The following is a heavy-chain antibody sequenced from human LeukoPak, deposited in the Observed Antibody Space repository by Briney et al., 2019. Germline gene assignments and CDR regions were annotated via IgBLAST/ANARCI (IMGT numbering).Heavy chain of an antibody. D-gene: IGHD4-17*01. J-gene: IGHJ3*02. Sequence: SETLSLTCAVYGGSFSGYYWSWIRQPPGKGLEWIGEINHSGSTNYNPSLKSRVTISVDTSKNQFSLKLSSVTAADTAVYYCARGLAVTIHDAFDIWGPGTMVTVSS. CDR1: GGSFSGYY. V-gene: IGHV4-34*01. CDR2: INHSGST. CDR3: ARGLAVTIHDAFDI.